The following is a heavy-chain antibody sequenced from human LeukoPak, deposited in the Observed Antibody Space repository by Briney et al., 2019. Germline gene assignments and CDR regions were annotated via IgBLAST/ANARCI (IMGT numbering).Heavy chain of an antibody. V-gene: IGHV1-2*02. CDR2: INPNSGGT. CDR1: GYIFNGYY. J-gene: IGHJ5*02. D-gene: IGHD4-17*01. Sequence: VSVKVSQKVSGYIFNGYYLHWAPHASGQALEWMGEINPNSGGTHYAQKFQGSVTMHRDTYISTAYMEQSRLRSDDTAVYYCARAPLYYGDQNNWFDRWGQGTLVTVSS. CDR3: ARAPLYYGDQNNWFDR.